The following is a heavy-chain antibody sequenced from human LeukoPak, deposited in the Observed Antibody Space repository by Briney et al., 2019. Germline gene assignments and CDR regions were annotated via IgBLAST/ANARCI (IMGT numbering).Heavy chain of an antibody. CDR3: ARPRLSSSLYFVY. J-gene: IGHJ4*02. Sequence: PSETLSLTCTVSGGSISSSSYYWGWIRQPPGKGLEWIGSIYYSGSTYYNPSLKSRVTISVDTSKNQFSLKLSSVTAADTAVYYCARPRLSSSLYFVYWGQGTLVTVSS. CDR1: GGSISSSSYY. CDR2: IYYSGST. D-gene: IGHD6-6*01. V-gene: IGHV4-39*07.